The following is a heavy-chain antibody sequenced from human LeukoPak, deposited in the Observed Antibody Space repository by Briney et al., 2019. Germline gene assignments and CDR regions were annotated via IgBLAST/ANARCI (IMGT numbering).Heavy chain of an antibody. CDR3: ARELYSSGYHDAFDI. D-gene: IGHD3-22*01. CDR1: GGSFSGYY. CDR2: INHSGST. J-gene: IGHJ3*02. V-gene: IGHV4-34*01. Sequence: SETLSLTCAVYGGSFSGYYWSWIRQPPGKGLEWIGEINHSGSTNYNPSLKSRVTISVDTSNNQFSLRLSSVTAADTAVYYCARELYSSGYHDAFDIWGQGTMVTVSS.